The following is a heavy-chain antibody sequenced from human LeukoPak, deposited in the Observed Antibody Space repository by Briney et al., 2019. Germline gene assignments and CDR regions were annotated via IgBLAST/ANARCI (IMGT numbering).Heavy chain of an antibody. CDR3: ARTCGGDCSHFDY. D-gene: IGHD2-21*02. V-gene: IGHV3-21*01. Sequence: GGSLRLSCAASGFTFSSYSMNWVRQAPGKGLEWVSSISSSSSYIYYADSVKGRFTISRDNAKNSLYLQMNSLRAEDTAVYYCARTCGGDCSHFDYWGQGTLVTVSS. CDR1: GFTFSSYS. CDR2: ISSSSSYI. J-gene: IGHJ4*02.